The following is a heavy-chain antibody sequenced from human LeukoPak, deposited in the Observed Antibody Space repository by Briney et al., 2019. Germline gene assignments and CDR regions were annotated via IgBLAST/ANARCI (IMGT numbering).Heavy chain of an antibody. CDR2: IYSGGST. CDR3: ASDRSDTMIVVVNPYYYMDV. J-gene: IGHJ6*03. CDR1: GFTVSSNY. Sequence: GSLRLSCAASGFTVSSNYMSWVRQAPGKGLEWVSVIYSGGSTYYADSVKGRFTISRDNSKNTLYLQMNSLRAEDTAVYYCASDRSDTMIVVVNPYYYMDVWGKGTTVTVSS. D-gene: IGHD3-22*01. V-gene: IGHV3-66*01.